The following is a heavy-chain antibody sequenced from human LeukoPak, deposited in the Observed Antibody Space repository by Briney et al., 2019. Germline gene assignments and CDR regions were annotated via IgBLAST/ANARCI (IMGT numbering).Heavy chain of an antibody. D-gene: IGHD1-20*01. V-gene: IGHV3-30*03. CDR1: GFTFSSYG. CDR3: ARVGNWNVVGGVDY. J-gene: IGHJ4*02. CDR2: ISYDGSNK. Sequence: GGSLRLSCAASGFTFSSYGMHWVRQAPGKGLEWVAVISYDGSNKYYADSVKGRFTISRDNAKNSLYLQMNSLRAKDTAVYYCARVGNWNVVGGVDYWGQGTLVTVSS.